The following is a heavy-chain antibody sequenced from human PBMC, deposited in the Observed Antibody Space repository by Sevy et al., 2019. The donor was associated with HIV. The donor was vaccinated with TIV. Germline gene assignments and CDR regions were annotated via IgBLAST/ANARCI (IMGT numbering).Heavy chain of an antibody. D-gene: IGHD3-22*01. CDR1: GFTFSSYA. CDR3: ARDNPYYYDSSGQRGGFQH. Sequence: GGFLRLSCAASGFTFSSYAMHWVRQAPGQGLEWVAVISYDGSNKYYADSVKGRFTISRDNSKNTLYLQMNSLRAEDTAVYYCARDNPYYYDSSGQRGGFQHWGQGTLVTVSS. CDR2: ISYDGSNK. J-gene: IGHJ1*01. V-gene: IGHV3-30-3*01.